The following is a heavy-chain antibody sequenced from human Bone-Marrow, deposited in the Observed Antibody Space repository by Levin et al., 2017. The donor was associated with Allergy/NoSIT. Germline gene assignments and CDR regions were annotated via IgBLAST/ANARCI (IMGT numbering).Heavy chain of an antibody. J-gene: IGHJ5*01. CDR3: ARQAVPAAMNGFDS. CDR1: GASISSFY. V-gene: IGHV4-59*08. Sequence: SETLSLTCTVSGASISSFYWSWIRQPPGKGLEWIGYIYYSGSTNYSPSLKSRVSMSADMSRNQVYLTMSSVTAADTAVYYCARQAVPAAMNGFDSWGQGNLVTVSS. CDR2: IYYSGST. D-gene: IGHD2-2*01.